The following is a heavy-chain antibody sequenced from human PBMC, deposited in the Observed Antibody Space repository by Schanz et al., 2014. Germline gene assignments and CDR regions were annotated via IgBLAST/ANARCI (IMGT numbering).Heavy chain of an antibody. Sequence: QVQLVESGGGVVQPGRSLRLSCAASGFTFSSYGMHWVRQAPGKGLEWVAVIWYDGNNKFYADSVKGRFTISRDNSKTKMYLQLNRQRAKDTDLYVCAKDPHKDYGGKPQAFDIWGQGTMVTVSS. CDR1: GFTFSSYG. CDR3: AKDPHKDYGGKPQAFDI. V-gene: IGHV3-33*06. J-gene: IGHJ3*02. CDR2: IWYDGNNK. D-gene: IGHD4-17*01.